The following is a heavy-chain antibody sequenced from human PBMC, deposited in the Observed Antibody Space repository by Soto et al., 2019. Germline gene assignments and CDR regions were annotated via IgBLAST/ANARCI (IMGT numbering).Heavy chain of an antibody. CDR3: ATVGRANYFDN. CDR2: ISGGGINT. Sequence: GGSLRLSCAASGFTFSSYALTWVRQASGKGLEWVSVISGGGINTLYADSVKGRFTISRDNSKNTLYLQMNCLRADDTAVYYCATVGRANYFDNWGQGTLVTVSS. CDR1: GFTFSSYA. J-gene: IGHJ4*02. V-gene: IGHV3-23*01.